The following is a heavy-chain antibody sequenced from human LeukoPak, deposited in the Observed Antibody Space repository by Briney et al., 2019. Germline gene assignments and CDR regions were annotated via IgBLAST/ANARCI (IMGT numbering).Heavy chain of an antibody. D-gene: IGHD2/OR15-2a*01. V-gene: IGHV4-4*07. CDR2: ISTTGST. CDR3: ARRLLSRTHWFDP. Sequence: SETLSLTCSVSGASIQSFFWSWIRHSAGKELEWIGRISTTGSTYYNPSFKSRVTMSADSSRSQFSMTLKSVTAADTAVYYCARRLLSRTHWFDPWGQGTLVTVSS. CDR1: GASIQSFF. J-gene: IGHJ5*02.